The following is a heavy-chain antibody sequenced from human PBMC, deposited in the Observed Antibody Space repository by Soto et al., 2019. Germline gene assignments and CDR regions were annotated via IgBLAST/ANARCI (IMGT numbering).Heavy chain of an antibody. J-gene: IGHJ4*02. D-gene: IGHD3-16*01. CDR2: IYYSGST. Sequence: QLQLQESGPGLVKPSETLSLTCTVSGGSISSSSYYWGWIRQPPGKGLEWIGSIYYSGSTYYNPSLKSRVTISVDTSKNHFSLKLSSVTAADTAVYYCARRRIMGGYYFDYWGQGTLVTVSS. CDR1: GGSISSSSYY. CDR3: ARRRIMGGYYFDY. V-gene: IGHV4-39*01.